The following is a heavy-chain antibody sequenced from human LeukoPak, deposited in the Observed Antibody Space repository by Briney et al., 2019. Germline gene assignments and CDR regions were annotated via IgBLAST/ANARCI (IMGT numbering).Heavy chain of an antibody. V-gene: IGHV1-18*01. Sequence: SSLKASCKASGYTFTSYGISRGRQSPGQQREGMRGISAYNGNTNYAQKLQGRVTMTTDTSTSTAYMELRSLRSDDTAVYYCARGYYYDSSGYPYYFDCWGQGTLVTVSS. CDR1: GYTFTSYG. J-gene: IGHJ4*02. D-gene: IGHD3-22*01. CDR2: ISAYNGNT. CDR3: ARGYYYDSSGYPYYFDC.